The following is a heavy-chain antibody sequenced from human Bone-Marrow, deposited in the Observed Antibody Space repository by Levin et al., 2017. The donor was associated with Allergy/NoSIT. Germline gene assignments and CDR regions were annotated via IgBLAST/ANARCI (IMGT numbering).Heavy chain of an antibody. J-gene: IGHJ3*02. CDR1: GFTFSWYS. D-gene: IGHD2-15*01. CDR3: ARGRGYCSGSSCYTDI. Sequence: GGSLRLSCAASGFTFSWYSIHWVRQAPGKGLEYVSTIISNGGRTFYANSVRGRFTISRDNSRNTVYLQMDSLRVEDMAMYYCARGRGYCSGSSCYTDIWGQGTMVTVSS. V-gene: IGHV3-64*01. CDR2: IISNGGRT.